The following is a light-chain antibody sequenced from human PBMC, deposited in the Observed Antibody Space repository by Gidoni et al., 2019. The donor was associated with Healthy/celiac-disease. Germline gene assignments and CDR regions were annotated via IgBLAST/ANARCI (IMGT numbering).Light chain of an antibody. V-gene: IGKV3-15*01. Sequence: ILMTQSPATLSVSPGERATLSCRASQSVSSNLAWYQQKPGQAPRLLIYGASTRATGIPARFSGSGSGTEFTLTISSLQSEDFAVYYCQQYNNWPAWTFGQGTKVEIK. CDR2: GAS. J-gene: IGKJ1*01. CDR1: QSVSSN. CDR3: QQYNNWPAWT.